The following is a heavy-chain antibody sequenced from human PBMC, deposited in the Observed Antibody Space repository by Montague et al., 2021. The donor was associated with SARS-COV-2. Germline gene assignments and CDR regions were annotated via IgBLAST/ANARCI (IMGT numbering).Heavy chain of an antibody. CDR1: GGSISSSSYY. J-gene: IGHJ6*02. CDR2: IYYSGST. CDR3: WGGVGAPYYYYGMDV. V-gene: IGHV4-39*03. D-gene: IGHD1-26*01. Sequence: SETLSLTCTVSGGSISSSSYYWGWIRQPPGKGLEWIGSIYYSGSTYHNPSLKSRVTISVDTSKNQFSLKLSSVTAADTAVYYSWGGVGAPYYYYGMDVWGQGTTVTVSS.